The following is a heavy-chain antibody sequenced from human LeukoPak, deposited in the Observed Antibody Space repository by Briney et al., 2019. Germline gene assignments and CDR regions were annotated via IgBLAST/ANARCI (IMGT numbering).Heavy chain of an antibody. V-gene: IGHV1-2*02. J-gene: IGHJ4*02. Sequence: GASVKVSCKASGYTFTSYDINWVRQATGQGLEWMGWINPNSGGTNYAQKFQGRVTMTRDTSISTAYMELSRLRSDDTAVYYCARGELLIDYWGQGTLVTVSS. CDR2: INPNSGGT. D-gene: IGHD1-26*01. CDR1: GYTFTSYD. CDR3: ARGELLIDY.